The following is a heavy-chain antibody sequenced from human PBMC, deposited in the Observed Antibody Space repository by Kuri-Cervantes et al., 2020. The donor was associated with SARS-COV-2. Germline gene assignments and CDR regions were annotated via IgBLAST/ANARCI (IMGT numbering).Heavy chain of an antibody. CDR3: ARFYTYYDFWSGYRTDDAFDI. CDR1: GYSFTSYW. V-gene: IGHV5-51*01. CDR2: IYPGDSDT. Sequence: KVSCKGSGYSFTSYWIGWVRQMPGKGLEWMGIIYPGDSDTRYSPSFQGQVTISADKSISTAYLQWSSLKASDTAMYYCARFYTYYDFWSGYRTDDAFDIWGQGTMVTV. J-gene: IGHJ3*02. D-gene: IGHD3-3*01.